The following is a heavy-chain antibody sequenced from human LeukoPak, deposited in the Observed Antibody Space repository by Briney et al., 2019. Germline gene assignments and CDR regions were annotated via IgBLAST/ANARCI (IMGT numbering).Heavy chain of an antibody. Sequence: GGSLRLSCATAGFTFTSYVMHWVRRTPGKGLVWVSRISHDGIISYADSVKGRFTISRDNAKNTLILQMNSLRVEDTAVYYCARDWVYKIDYWGRGTLVTVSS. CDR3: ARDWVYKIDY. J-gene: IGHJ4*02. CDR2: ISHDGII. V-gene: IGHV3-74*01. D-gene: IGHD5-24*01. CDR1: GFTFTSYV.